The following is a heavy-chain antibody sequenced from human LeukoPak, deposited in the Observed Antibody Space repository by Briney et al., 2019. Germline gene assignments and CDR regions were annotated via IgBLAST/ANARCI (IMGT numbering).Heavy chain of an antibody. V-gene: IGHV4-31*03. Sequence: SETLSLTCTVTGGSISSGGYYWSWIRQHPGKGLEWIGYIYYSGSTYYNPPLKSRVTISVDTSKNQFSLKLSSVTAADTAVYYCARGVGDIVVVPAAIIYFDYWGQGTLVTVSS. D-gene: IGHD2-2*01. CDR1: GGSISSGGYY. CDR2: IYYSGST. J-gene: IGHJ4*02. CDR3: ARGVGDIVVVPAAIIYFDY.